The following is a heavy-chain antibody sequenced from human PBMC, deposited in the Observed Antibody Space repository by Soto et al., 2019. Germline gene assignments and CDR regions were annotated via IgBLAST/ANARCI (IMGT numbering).Heavy chain of an antibody. J-gene: IGHJ4*02. D-gene: IGHD2-15*01. CDR3: ARHTPAISISDH. V-gene: IGHV4-31*03. Sequence: PSETLSLTCTVSGGSINSGGYYWNWIRQHPGKGLEWIGYIYYSGSTYYNPSLKSRVSISVDTSKNQFSLKLSSVTAADTAVYYCARHTPAISISDHWGQGTLVTVSS. CDR1: GGSINSGGYY. CDR2: IYYSGST.